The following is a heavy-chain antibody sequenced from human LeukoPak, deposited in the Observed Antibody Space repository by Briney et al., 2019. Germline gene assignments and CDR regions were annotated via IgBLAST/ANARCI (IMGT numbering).Heavy chain of an antibody. V-gene: IGHV3-23*01. CDR3: AKDPSPFDY. CDR2: ISGGGGGT. Sequence: GGSLRLSCAASGFTSSSYAMNWVRRAPGKGLEWVSGISGGGGGTYYAESVKGRFTISRDNSKNTLYLQITRLRAEDTAVYYCAKDPSPFDYWGQGTLVTVSS. J-gene: IGHJ4*02. CDR1: GFTSSSYA.